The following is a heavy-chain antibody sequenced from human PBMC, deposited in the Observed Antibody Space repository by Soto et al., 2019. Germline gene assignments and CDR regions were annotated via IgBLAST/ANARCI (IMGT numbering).Heavy chain of an antibody. Sequence: QVQLVQSGAEVQKPGASVKVSCKASGYTFLNHDINWVRQAPGQGLEWMGWMVPDSGRTGYAKKYQGRVTMTRNTSTSTAYMEXNXLTNXXTAVYYCARGDQFGFGVDYWGQGTPVTVSS. CDR2: MVPDSGRT. V-gene: IGHV1-8*01. D-gene: IGHD3-10*01. CDR1: GYTFLNHD. CDR3: ARGDQFGFGVDY. J-gene: IGHJ4*02.